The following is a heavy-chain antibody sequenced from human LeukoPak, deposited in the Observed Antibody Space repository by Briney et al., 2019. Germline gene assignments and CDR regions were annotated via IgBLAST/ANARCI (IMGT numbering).Heavy chain of an antibody. J-gene: IGHJ4*02. Sequence: GGSLRLSCAASGFTFYDYGMSWVRQAPGKGLEWVSGINWNGGSTGYADSVKGRFTISRDNAKNSLYLQMNSLRAEDTALYYCARATYYYDSSGYYHIRDYFDYWGQGTLVTVSS. V-gene: IGHV3-20*04. CDR3: ARATYYYDSSGYYHIRDYFDY. CDR1: GFTFYDYG. CDR2: INWNGGST. D-gene: IGHD3-22*01.